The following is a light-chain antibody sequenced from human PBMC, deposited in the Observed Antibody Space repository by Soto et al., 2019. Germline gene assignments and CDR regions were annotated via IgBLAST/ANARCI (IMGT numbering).Light chain of an antibody. CDR1: RNSGTF. Sequence: DIQMTQSPSSLSASVGDRVTIFCRASRNSGTFLNWYQQKPGKAPKLLIFAPSSLHSGFPSRFRASGFGTDFTVNTLCLKPQDGTTDDCPHSLCNRPTFGQGTKVAI. CDR2: APS. CDR3: PHSLCNRPT. J-gene: IGKJ1*01. V-gene: IGKV1-39*01.